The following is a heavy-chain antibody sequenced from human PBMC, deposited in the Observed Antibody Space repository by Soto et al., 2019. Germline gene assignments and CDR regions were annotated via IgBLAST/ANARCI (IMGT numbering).Heavy chain of an antibody. CDR2: ISTYNGNT. D-gene: IGHD1-7*01. Sequence: QVQLVQSGAEVKKPGASVKVSCQASGYTFTSSGFTWVRQAPGQGLEWMGWISTYNGNTNYAQKLQGRGTMTTDTSTSTAYMELWSLRSEYTAVYYCARCCNWNYASDYWGQGTLVTVSS. CDR1: GYTFTSSG. CDR3: ARCCNWNYASDY. J-gene: IGHJ4*02. V-gene: IGHV1-18*01.